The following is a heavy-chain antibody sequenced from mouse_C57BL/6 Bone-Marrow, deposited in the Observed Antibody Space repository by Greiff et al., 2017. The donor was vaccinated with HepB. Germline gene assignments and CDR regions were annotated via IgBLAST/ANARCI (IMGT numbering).Heavy chain of an antibody. CDR3: ARDTDYYGSSPCYAMDY. V-gene: IGHV1-78*01. D-gene: IGHD1-1*01. J-gene: IGHJ4*01. CDR1: GYTFTDHT. Sequence: QVQLQQSDAELVKPGASVKISCKVSGYTFTDHTIHWMKQRPEQGLEWIGYIYPRDGSTKYNEKFKGKATLTADKSSSTAYMQLYSLTSEDSAVYFCARDTDYYGSSPCYAMDYWGQGTSVTVSS. CDR2: IYPRDGST.